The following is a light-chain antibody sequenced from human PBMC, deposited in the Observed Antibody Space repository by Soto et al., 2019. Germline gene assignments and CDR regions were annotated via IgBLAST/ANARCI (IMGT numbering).Light chain of an antibody. J-gene: IGLJ2*01. CDR1: SSNIGADYD. CDR2: GNN. V-gene: IGLV1-40*01. CDR3: QSYDSSLTGLL. Sequence: QSVLTQPPSVSGAPGQRVTISCTGSSSNIGADYDVHWYQHLPGTAPKLLIYGNNNQPSGVPDRFSGSKPGTSASLAITGLQAEDEADYYCQSYDSSLTGLLFGGGTKLTVL.